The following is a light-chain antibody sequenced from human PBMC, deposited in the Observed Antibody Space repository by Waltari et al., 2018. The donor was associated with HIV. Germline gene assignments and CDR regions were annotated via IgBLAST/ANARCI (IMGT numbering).Light chain of an antibody. CDR2: GAS. V-gene: IGKV3D-20*02. Sequence: EIVLTQSPATLSLSPGERATLSCRASQTVGNSDLAWYQQKPGQAPRLLIYGASSRAADIPDRFSGSGSGTDFTLTIGTLEPEDFAIYYCQQRSKWLTFGGGTKLEIK. CDR3: QQRSKWLT. CDR1: QTVGNSD. J-gene: IGKJ4*01.